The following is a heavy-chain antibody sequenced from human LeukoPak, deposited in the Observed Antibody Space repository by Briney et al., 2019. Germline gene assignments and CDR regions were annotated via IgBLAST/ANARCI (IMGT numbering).Heavy chain of an antibody. CDR2: INEHGSET. V-gene: IGHV3-7*05. D-gene: IGHD5-12*01. Sequence: PGGSLRLSCAASGFTFSSRWINWVRQAPGKGLEWVANINEHGSETHYVDSVKGRFAISRDNAKNFVSLQMNSLRAEDTSVYYCLSSGDIGGDSWGQGTLVTVTS. CDR3: LSSGDIGGDS. CDR1: GFTFSSRW. J-gene: IGHJ4*02.